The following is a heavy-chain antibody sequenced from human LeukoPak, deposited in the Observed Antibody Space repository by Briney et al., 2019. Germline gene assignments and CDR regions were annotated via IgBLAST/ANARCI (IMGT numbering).Heavy chain of an antibody. CDR2: INPSGGST. CDR3: ARAGLSLGPNYSLGSSIFDY. V-gene: IGHV1-46*01. CDR1: GYTFTSYD. D-gene: IGHD4/OR15-4a*01. Sequence: PWASVKVSCKASGYTFTSYDINWVRQAPGQGLEWMGIINPSGGSTSYAQKFQGRVTMTRDTSTSTVYMELSSLRSEDTAVYYCARAGLSLGPNYSLGSSIFDYWGQGTLVTVSS. J-gene: IGHJ4*02.